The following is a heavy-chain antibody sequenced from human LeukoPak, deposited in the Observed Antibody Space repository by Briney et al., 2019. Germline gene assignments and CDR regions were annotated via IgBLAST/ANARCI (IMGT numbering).Heavy chain of an antibody. CDR1: GGSFSGYY. J-gene: IGHJ5*02. V-gene: IGHV4-34*01. CDR2: INHSGST. CDR3: ARGMDRSGYPVA. Sequence: SSETLSLTCAVYGGSFSGYYWSWIRQPPGKGLEWIGEINHSGSTNYNPSLKSRVTISVDTSKNQFSLKLSSVTAADTAVYYCARGMDRSGYPVAWGQGTLVTVSS. D-gene: IGHD6-19*01.